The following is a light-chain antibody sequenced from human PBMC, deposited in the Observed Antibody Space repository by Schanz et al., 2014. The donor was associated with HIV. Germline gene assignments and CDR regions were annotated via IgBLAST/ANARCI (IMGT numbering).Light chain of an antibody. V-gene: IGKV1-39*01. Sequence: DIQMTQSPSSLSASVGDRVTITCRASQSISISLNWYQQKPGKAPRLLIYATSLLHTGVPSRFSGSGSGTHFTLTITGLQFEEFATYYCQQAYDPPFTFGGGTKVE. J-gene: IGKJ4*01. CDR3: QQAYDPPFT. CDR1: QSISIS. CDR2: ATS.